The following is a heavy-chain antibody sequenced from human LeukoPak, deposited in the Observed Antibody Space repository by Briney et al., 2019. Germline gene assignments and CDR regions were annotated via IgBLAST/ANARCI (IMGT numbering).Heavy chain of an antibody. CDR3: AREDLLTSPNNAFDV. Sequence: DSVKGRFTVSRDSAKSTLYLQIESLKVEDTAVYYCAREDLLTSPNNAFDVWGQGTMVTVS. V-gene: IGHV3-30*07. D-gene: IGHD3-16*01. J-gene: IGHJ3*01.